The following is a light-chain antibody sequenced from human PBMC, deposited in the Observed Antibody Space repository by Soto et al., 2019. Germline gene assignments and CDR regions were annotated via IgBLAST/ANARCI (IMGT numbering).Light chain of an antibody. Sequence: QSALTQPPSASGSPGQSVTISCTGTSSDVGGYNYVSWYQQHPGKAPKFMIYEVSKRPSGVPDRFSGSKSGNTASLTVSGLQAEDEADYCCSSYAGSNTWVFGGGTKLTVL. CDR3: SSYAGSNTWV. V-gene: IGLV2-8*01. J-gene: IGLJ3*02. CDR2: EVS. CDR1: SSDVGGYNY.